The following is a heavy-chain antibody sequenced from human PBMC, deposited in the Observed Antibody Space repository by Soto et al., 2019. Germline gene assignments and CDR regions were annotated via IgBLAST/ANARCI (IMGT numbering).Heavy chain of an antibody. J-gene: IGHJ5*02. Sequence: GGSLRLSCAASGFTFSSYDMHWVRQATGKGLEWVSAIGTAGDTYYPGSVKGRFTISRENAKNSLYLQMSSLRAGDTAVYYCAREGAENGSDSTWFDPWGQGTLVTVSS. CDR1: GFTFSSYD. CDR2: IGTAGDT. CDR3: AREGAENGSDSTWFDP. V-gene: IGHV3-13*01. D-gene: IGHD1-1*01.